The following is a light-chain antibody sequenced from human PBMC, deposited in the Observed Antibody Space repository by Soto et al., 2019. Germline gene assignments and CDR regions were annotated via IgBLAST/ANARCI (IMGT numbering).Light chain of an antibody. CDR2: TAS. Sequence: DIQMTQSPSSLSASVGDRVTITCRASQSISRYLNWYQQKPGKAPKLLIYTASSVQSGVPSRFSGSGSGTDFTLTISSLQPEDFATYYCQQNYSPPPITFGQGTRLEIK. CDR1: QSISRY. J-gene: IGKJ5*01. CDR3: QQNYSPPPIT. V-gene: IGKV1-39*01.